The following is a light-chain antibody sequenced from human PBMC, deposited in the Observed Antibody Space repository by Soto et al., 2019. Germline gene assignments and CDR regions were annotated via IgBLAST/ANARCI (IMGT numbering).Light chain of an antibody. V-gene: IGLV2-23*01. Sequence: QSVLTQPASVSGSPGQSITISCTGTSSDVGRYHLVSWYQQHPGKAPKLMIFEDTERPSGVSNRVSGSKSGNTASLTISGLQTEDEADYYCCSYAGGTSVVFGGGTKLTVL. J-gene: IGLJ2*01. CDR2: EDT. CDR3: CSYAGGTSVV. CDR1: SSDVGRYHL.